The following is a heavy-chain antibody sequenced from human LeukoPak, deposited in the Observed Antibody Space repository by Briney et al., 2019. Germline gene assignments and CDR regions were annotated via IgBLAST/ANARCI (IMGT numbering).Heavy chain of an antibody. CDR1: GFTFDDYG. CDR2: INWNGGST. Sequence: PGGSLRLSCAASGFTFDDYGMSWVRHAPGKGLEWVAGINWNGGSTGYADSVKGRFTISRDNAKNSLYLQMNRLRAEDTALYYCARDAVYDFWSGYYPYYYYMDVWGKGTTVTVSS. V-gene: IGHV3-20*04. CDR3: ARDAVYDFWSGYYPYYYYMDV. J-gene: IGHJ6*03. D-gene: IGHD3-3*01.